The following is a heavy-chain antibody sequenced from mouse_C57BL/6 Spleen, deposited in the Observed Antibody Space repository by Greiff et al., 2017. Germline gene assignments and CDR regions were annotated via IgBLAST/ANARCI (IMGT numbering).Heavy chain of an antibody. CDR2: IDPSDSET. CDR1: GYTFTSYW. Sequence: QVQLQQPGAELVRPGSSVKLSCKASGYTFTSYWMHWVKQRPIQGLEWIGNIDPSDSETHYNQKFKDKATLTVDKSSSTAYMQLSSLTSEDSAVYYGARPYGYDEGYYAMDYWGQGTSVTVSS. V-gene: IGHV1-52*01. CDR3: ARPYGYDEGYYAMDY. D-gene: IGHD2-2*01. J-gene: IGHJ4*01.